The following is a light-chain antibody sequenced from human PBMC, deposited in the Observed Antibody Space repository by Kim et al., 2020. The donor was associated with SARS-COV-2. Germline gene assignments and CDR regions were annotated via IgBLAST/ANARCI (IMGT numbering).Light chain of an antibody. CDR2: EVS. Sequence: QSALTQPPSASGSPGQSVTISCTGTSSDVGGYNFVSWYQQHPGKAPKLMIYEVSKRPSGVPHRFSGSKSGNTASLTVSGLQAEDEANYYCTSYAGSRSLHVVFGGGTQLTVL. J-gene: IGLJ2*01. CDR3: TSYAGSRSLHVV. V-gene: IGLV2-8*01. CDR1: SSDVGGYNF.